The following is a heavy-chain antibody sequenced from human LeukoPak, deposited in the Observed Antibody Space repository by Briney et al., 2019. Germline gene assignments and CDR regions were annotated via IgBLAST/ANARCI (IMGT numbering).Heavy chain of an antibody. Sequence: PSQTLSLTCTVSGGSISSGGYYWSWIRQHPGKGLEWIGYIYYTAGAYYNPSLESRVSISLDASENQFSLKLSSVTAADTAVYYCARGRRELKYAPDYWGQGTLVTVSS. CDR3: ARGRRELKYAPDY. CDR1: GGSISSGGYY. D-gene: IGHD2-2*01. V-gene: IGHV4-31*03. J-gene: IGHJ4*02. CDR2: IYYTAGA.